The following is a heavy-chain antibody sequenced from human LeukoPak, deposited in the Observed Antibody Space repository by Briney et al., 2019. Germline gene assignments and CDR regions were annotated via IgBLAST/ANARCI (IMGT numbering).Heavy chain of an antibody. J-gene: IGHJ4*02. CDR3: ARGGSSWYKSFDY. D-gene: IGHD6-13*01. CDR1: GGSISSYY. Sequence: TPSETLSLTCTVSGGSISSYYWSWIRQPPGKGLEWIGYIYYSGSTNYNPSLKSRVTISVDTSKNQFSLKLSSVTAADTAVYYCARGGSSWYKSFDYWGQGTLVTVSS. V-gene: IGHV4-59*01. CDR2: IYYSGST.